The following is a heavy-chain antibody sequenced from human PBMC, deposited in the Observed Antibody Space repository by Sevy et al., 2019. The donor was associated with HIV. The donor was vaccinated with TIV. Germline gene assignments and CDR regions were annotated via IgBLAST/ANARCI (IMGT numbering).Heavy chain of an antibody. CDR3: SRSPPVVVVPGAPSWFDP. D-gene: IGHD2-2*01. CDR2: INESGIT. Sequence: SETLSLTCAVHDGSFSGYYWNWIRQLPGKGLEWIGEINESGITYYNPSLKRRVTISVDTSKKQFSLKLNSVTAVDSAVYFCSRSPPVVVVPGAPSWFDPWGQGTLVTVSS. J-gene: IGHJ5*02. V-gene: IGHV4-34*01. CDR1: DGSFSGYY.